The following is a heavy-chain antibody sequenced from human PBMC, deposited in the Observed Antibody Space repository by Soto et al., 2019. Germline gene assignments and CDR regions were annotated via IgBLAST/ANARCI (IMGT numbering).Heavy chain of an antibody. D-gene: IGHD3-9*01. CDR1: GASISGYH. CDR2: ISYSGAT. J-gene: IGHJ4*02. Sequence: QVQLQESGPGLVKPSETLSLTCTVSGASISGYHWSWIRQPPGKGLECLGYISYSGATNYNPSLNCRVSRAIDTSRTQFSLKLNSVTAADTAVYYCAGGFAIDWYAYYFDYWGQGPLVTVSS. V-gene: IGHV4-59*08. CDR3: AGGFAIDWYAYYFDY.